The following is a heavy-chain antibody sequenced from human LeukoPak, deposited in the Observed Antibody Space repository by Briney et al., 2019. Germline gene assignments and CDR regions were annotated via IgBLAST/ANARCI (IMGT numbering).Heavy chain of an antibody. Sequence: GGSLRLSCAASGFTLSSFSMYWVRQAPGKGLEWVSYISRSPTTIYYADSVKGRFTISRDDSRNTLYLQMNSLRGDDTAVYYCAKDVGKWESLHFFDYWGQGTLVTVPS. V-gene: IGHV3-48*04. CDR1: GFTLSSFS. CDR3: AKDVGKWESLHFFDY. CDR2: ISRSPTTI. D-gene: IGHD1-26*01. J-gene: IGHJ4*02.